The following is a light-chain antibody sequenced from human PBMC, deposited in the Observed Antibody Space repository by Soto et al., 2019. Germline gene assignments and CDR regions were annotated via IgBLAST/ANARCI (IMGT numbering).Light chain of an antibody. CDR1: SSNIGSNT. CDR2: GNN. J-gene: IGLJ7*01. CDR3: ASWDATFNVAV. V-gene: IGLV1-44*01. Sequence: QSVLTQPPSASGTPGQRVTISCSGSSSNIGSNTVNWYQQLPGTAPKLLIYGNNERPSGVPDRFSGSKSGTSGSLAISGLQSDDYADYYCASWDATFNVAVFGGGTQLTLL.